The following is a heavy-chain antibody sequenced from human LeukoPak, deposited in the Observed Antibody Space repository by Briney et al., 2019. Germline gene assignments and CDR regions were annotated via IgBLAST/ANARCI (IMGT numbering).Heavy chain of an antibody. J-gene: IGHJ4*02. CDR1: GFTVSSNY. D-gene: IGHD5-18*01. CDR3: ATVSGGYSYVDY. V-gene: IGHV3-66*01. Sequence: GGSLRLSCAASGFTVSSNYMSWVRQAPGKGLEWISVIYSGGSTYYADSVKGRFTISRDNSKNTLYLQMNSLRAEDTAVYYCATVSGGYSYVDYWGQGTLVTVSS. CDR2: IYSGGST.